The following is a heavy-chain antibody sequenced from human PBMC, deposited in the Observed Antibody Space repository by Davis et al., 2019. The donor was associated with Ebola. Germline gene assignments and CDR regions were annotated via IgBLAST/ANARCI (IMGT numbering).Heavy chain of an antibody. V-gene: IGHV1-2*02. CDR3: ARALRDNWNYEDYFDY. CDR1: GYTCTGYY. J-gene: IGHJ4*02. CDR2: INPNRGGT. Sequence: ASVKVSCKASGYTCTGYYMHWVRQAPGQGFECLGWINPNRGGTNDAQKFQGRVTMTRDTSISTAYMELSRLRSDDTAVYYCARALRDNWNYEDYFDYWGQGTLVTVSS. D-gene: IGHD1-7*01.